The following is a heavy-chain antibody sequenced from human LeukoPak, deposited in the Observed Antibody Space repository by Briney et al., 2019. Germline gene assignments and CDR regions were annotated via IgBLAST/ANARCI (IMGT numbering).Heavy chain of an antibody. CDR3: ARNFDSSAYLFDY. V-gene: IGHV1-3*01. D-gene: IGHD3-22*01. CDR2: IHAGNGDT. Sequence: ASVKVSCKASGYTFTTYTMHWVRQAPGQRLEWMGWIHAGNGDTKYSQKFQGRITITRDTSASTAYMELNSLRSEDTAVYYCARNFDSSAYLFDYWGQGTLVTVSS. CDR1: GYTFTTYT. J-gene: IGHJ4*02.